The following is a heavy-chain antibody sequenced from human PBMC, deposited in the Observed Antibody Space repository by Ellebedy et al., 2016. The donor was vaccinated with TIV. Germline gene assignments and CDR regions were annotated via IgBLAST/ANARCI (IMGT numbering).Heavy chain of an antibody. J-gene: IGHJ6*02. Sequence: GESLKISCTASGFTFGDYAMSWFRQAPGKGLEWVGFIRSKAYGGTTEYAASVKGRFTISRDDSKSIAYRQMNSLKTENTAVYYCTKDLPGGGMDVWGQGTTVIVSS. D-gene: IGHD1-14*01. CDR2: IRSKAYGGTT. V-gene: IGHV3-49*03. CDR1: GFTFGDYA. CDR3: TKDLPGGGMDV.